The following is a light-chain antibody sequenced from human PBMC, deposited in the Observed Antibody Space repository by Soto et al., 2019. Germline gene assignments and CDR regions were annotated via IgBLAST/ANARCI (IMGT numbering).Light chain of an antibody. CDR2: DAS. V-gene: IGKV1-33*01. Sequence: DIQMTQSPSSLSASVGDRVTITCQASQNITNFLNWYHQKPGKAPKLLIYDASHLETGVPSRFSGSGSGTDFTLTISSLQPEDLGAFYCQQYDSFPPTFGPGTRVEI. J-gene: IGKJ3*01. CDR3: QQYDSFPPT. CDR1: QNITNF.